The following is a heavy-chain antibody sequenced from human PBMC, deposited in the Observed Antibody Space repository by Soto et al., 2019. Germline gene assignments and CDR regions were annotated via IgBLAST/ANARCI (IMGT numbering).Heavy chain of an antibody. V-gene: IGHV1-69*13. D-gene: IGHD3-22*01. J-gene: IGHJ5*02. CDR3: ARRYDSSGYYRRWFDP. CDR2: IIPIFGTA. CDR1: RGAFSSYS. Sequence: GASVKVCCKAPRGAFSSYSRRWVRQAPGQGLEWMGGIIPIFGTANYAQKFQGRVTITADESTSTAYMELSSLRSEDTAVYYCARRYDSSGYYRRWFDPWGQGTLVTVSS.